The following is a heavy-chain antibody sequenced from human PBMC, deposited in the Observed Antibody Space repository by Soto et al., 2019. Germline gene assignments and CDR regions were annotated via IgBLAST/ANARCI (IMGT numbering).Heavy chain of an antibody. CDR3: ARESAALNWFDP. D-gene: IGHD2-2*01. CDR1: GFTFSSYS. V-gene: IGHV3-48*01. Sequence: EVQLVESGGGLVQPGGSLRLSCAASGFTFSSYSMNWVRQAPGKGLEWVSYISSSSSTVYYADSVKGRFTISRDNAKNSLWLEMNRLRAEDTAVYYCARESAALNWFDPWGQGTLVTVSS. J-gene: IGHJ5*02. CDR2: ISSSSSTV.